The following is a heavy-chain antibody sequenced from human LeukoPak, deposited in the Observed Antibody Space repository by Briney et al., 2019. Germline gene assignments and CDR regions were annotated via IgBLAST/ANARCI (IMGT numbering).Heavy chain of an antibody. V-gene: IGHV3-74*01. CDR2: INSNGSST. Sequence: GGSLRLSCAASGFTFSSYWMHWVRQAPGEGLVWVSRINSNGSSTSYADSVKGRFTISKDNAKNTLYLQMNSLRAEDTAVYYCARATNDFWSGYYSSSIDYWGQGTLVTVSS. CDR1: GFTFSSYW. CDR3: ARATNDFWSGYYSSSIDY. J-gene: IGHJ4*02. D-gene: IGHD3-3*01.